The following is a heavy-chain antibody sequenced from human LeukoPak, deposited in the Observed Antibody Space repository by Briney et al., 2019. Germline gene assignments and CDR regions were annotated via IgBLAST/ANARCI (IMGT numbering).Heavy chain of an antibody. CDR2: IYSGGST. Sequence: TGGSLRLSCAASGFTFSSYAMSWVRQAPGKGLEWVSVIYSGGSTYYADSVKGRFTISRDNSKNTLYLQMNSLRAEDTAVYYCARLPYSGSVRDAFDIWGQGTMVTVSS. D-gene: IGHD1-26*01. CDR3: ARLPYSGSVRDAFDI. J-gene: IGHJ3*02. V-gene: IGHV3-53*01. CDR1: GFTFSSYA.